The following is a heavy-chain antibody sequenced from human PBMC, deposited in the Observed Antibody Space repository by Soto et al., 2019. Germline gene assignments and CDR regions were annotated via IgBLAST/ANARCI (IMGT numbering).Heavy chain of an antibody. CDR2: ISYTGDT. CDR3: ARIVVGATVDL. J-gene: IGHJ5*02. V-gene: IGHV4-59*01. Sequence: WTWIRQSPGKGLEWIAYISYTGDTNYNPSLKSRVTISVDTSRNQFSLTVTSVTAADTAVNFCARIVVGATVDLWGQGSLVTVSS. D-gene: IGHD1-26*01.